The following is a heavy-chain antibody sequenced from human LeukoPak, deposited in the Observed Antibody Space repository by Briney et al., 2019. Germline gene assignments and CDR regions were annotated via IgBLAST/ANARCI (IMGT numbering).Heavy chain of an antibody. CDR2: INHSGST. CDR1: GGSFSGYY. Sequence: PSETLSLTCAVYGGSFSGYYWSWIRQPPGKGLEWIGEINHSGSTNYNPSLKSRVTVSVDTSKNQFSLKLSSVTAADTAVYYCARGPYDILTGPIGMDVWGKGTTVTVSS. CDR3: ARGPYDILTGPIGMDV. D-gene: IGHD3-9*01. J-gene: IGHJ6*04. V-gene: IGHV4-34*01.